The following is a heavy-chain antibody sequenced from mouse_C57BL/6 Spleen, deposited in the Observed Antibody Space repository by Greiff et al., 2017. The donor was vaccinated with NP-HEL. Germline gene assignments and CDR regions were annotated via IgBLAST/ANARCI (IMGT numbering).Heavy chain of an antibody. CDR3: TRDRNYGSSFLFDY. CDR1: GFTFSSYA. J-gene: IGHJ2*01. Sequence: EVKLEESGEGLVKPGGSLKLSCAASGFTFSSYAMSWVRQTPEKRLEWVAYISSGGDYIYYADTVKGRFTISRDNARNTLYLQMSSLKSEDTAMYYCTRDRNYGSSFLFDYWGQGTTLTVSS. CDR2: ISSGGDYI. V-gene: IGHV5-9-1*02. D-gene: IGHD1-1*01.